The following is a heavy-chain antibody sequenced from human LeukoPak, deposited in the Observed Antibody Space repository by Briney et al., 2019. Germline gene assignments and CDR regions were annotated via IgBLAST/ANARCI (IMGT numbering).Heavy chain of an antibody. Sequence: GGSLRLSCAASGFAFSSYAMSWVRQAPAKGLEWVSGISGSGGSTYYADSVKGRFTISRDNSKNTQYLQMNSLRAEDTAVYYCVRVRSHAFDIWGQGTMVTVSS. CDR3: VRVRSHAFDI. CDR2: ISGSGGST. J-gene: IGHJ3*02. CDR1: GFAFSSYA. V-gene: IGHV3-23*01.